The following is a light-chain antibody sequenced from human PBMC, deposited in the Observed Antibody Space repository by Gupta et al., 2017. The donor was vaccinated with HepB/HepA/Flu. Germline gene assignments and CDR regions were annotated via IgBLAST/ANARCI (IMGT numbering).Light chain of an antibody. CDR2: AAS. J-gene: IGKJ3*01. CDR1: QGISSY. CDR3: QQYDSYPFT. Sequence: AIRMTQSPSSFSASTGDRVTTTCRASQGISSYLAWYQQKPGKAPKLLIYAASTLQSGVPSRFSGSGSGTEFTLTISCLQSEDFATYYGQQYDSYPFTFGPGTKVDIK. V-gene: IGKV1-8*01.